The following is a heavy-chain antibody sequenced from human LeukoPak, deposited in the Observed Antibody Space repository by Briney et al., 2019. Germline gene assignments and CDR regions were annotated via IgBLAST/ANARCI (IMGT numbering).Heavy chain of an antibody. CDR1: GFTFSDYY. CDR2: IVPSGTIM. Sequence: GGPLRLSCAASGFTFSDYYMNWVRQAPGKGLEWISYIVPSGTIMKYADSGRGRFTISRYNAKNSMYLQMNRLRAEDTAVYYCARDLAFTMTMWGQGTLVTVSS. J-gene: IGHJ1*01. D-gene: IGHD3-22*01. CDR3: ARDLAFTMTM. V-gene: IGHV3-11*01.